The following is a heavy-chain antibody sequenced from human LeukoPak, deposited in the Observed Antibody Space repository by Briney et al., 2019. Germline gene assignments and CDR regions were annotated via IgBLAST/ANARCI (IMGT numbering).Heavy chain of an antibody. CDR1: GFTFSSYW. CDR3: TRTYYYDSRDYFDY. CDR2: IKTDGSNT. D-gene: IGHD3-22*01. J-gene: IGHJ4*02. V-gene: IGHV3-74*01. Sequence: GSLRLSCAASGFTFSSYWMHWVRQVPGKGLVWVSRIKTDGSNTVYADNVKGRFTISRDNAKNTLYLQMNSLRVEDTAVYYCTRTYYYDSRDYFDYWGQGALVTVSS.